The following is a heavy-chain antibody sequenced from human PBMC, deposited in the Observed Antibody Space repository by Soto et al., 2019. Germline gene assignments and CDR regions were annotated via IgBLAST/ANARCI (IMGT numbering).Heavy chain of an antibody. CDR3: VSQRTTVPTQAYFDY. D-gene: IGHD4-17*01. J-gene: IGHJ4*02. Sequence: SGTLSLTFTVSGCSVTNSSYYWGWLRQSPGKGLEWIGSVYYRGRSYSKSSVKSRVTISVDTSKNRFSLSLNSVTASDTAVYFCVSQRTTVPTQAYFDYWGPGVVVTVS. CDR1: GCSVTNSSYY. CDR2: VYYRGRS. V-gene: IGHV4-39*01.